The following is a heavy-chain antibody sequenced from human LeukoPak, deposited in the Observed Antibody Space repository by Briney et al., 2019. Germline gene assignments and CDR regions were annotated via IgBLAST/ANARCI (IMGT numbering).Heavy chain of an antibody. D-gene: IGHD3-9*01. CDR3: ARSNYDIFNYYFDY. Sequence: ASVKVSCEASGYTFTSYGISWVRQAPGQGLEWMGWISAYNGNTNYAQKLQGRVTMTTDTSTSTAYMELRSLRSDDTAVYYCARSNYDIFNYYFDYWGQGTLVTVSS. J-gene: IGHJ4*02. V-gene: IGHV1-18*01. CDR2: ISAYNGNT. CDR1: GYTFTSYG.